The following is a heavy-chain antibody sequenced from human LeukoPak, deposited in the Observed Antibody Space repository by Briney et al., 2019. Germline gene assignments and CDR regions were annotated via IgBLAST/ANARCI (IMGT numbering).Heavy chain of an antibody. CDR3: AGSGSPDDY. V-gene: IGHV3-11*01. CDR1: GFDFSNYY. CDR2: ITPNAVNK. J-gene: IGHJ4*02. D-gene: IGHD3-10*01. Sequence: GSLRLSCVASGFDFSNYYMSWIRQAPGKGLEWISYITPNAVNKYYVDSVRGRFTISRDNAKNSLFLQMNSLRGEDTAVYYCAGSGSPDDYWGQGTLVTVSS.